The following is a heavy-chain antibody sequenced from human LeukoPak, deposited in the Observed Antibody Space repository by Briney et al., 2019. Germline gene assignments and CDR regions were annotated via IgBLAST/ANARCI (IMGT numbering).Heavy chain of an antibody. CDR1: GYTFTSYG. CDR3: ARIYRPYYDFWSGYQGYYYYYYMDV. V-gene: IGHV1-8*03. Sequence: ASVKVSCKTSGYTFTSYGISWVRQAPGQGLEWMGWMNPNSGNTGYAQKFQGRVTITKNTSISTAYMELSSLRSEDTAVYYCARIYRPYYDFWSGYQGYYYYYYMDVWGKGTTVTVSS. D-gene: IGHD3-3*01. CDR2: MNPNSGNT. J-gene: IGHJ6*03.